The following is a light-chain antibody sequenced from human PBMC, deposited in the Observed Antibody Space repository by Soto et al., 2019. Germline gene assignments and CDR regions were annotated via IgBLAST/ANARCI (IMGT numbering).Light chain of an antibody. V-gene: IGLV2-11*01. CDR3: CSFAGSYTVWV. CDR1: SSDVGDYND. J-gene: IGLJ3*02. Sequence: QSVLTQPRSVSGSPGQSVTISCTGTSSDVGDYNDVSWYQQYPGKAPKLVIYDVSKRPSGVPDRFSGSKSGNTASLTISGLQAEDEADYYCCSFAGSYTVWVFGGGTKLTVL. CDR2: DVS.